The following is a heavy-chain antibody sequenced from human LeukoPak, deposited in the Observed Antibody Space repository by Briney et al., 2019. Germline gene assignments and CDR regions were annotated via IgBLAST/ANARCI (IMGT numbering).Heavy chain of an antibody. CDR2: IYYSGST. CDR1: GFPFSSYW. V-gene: IGHV4-59*04. J-gene: IGHJ5*02. Sequence: VSLRLSCVASGFPFSSYWMTRVRQPPGKGLEWIGTIYYSGSTYYNPSLKSRATMSVDTSKNQFSLKLSSVTAADTAVYYCASLLNGGVSHWFDPWGQGTLVTVSS. D-gene: IGHD7-27*01. CDR3: ASLLNGGVSHWFDP.